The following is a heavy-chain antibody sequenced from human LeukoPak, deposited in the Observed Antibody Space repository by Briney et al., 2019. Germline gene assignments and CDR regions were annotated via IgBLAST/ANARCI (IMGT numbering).Heavy chain of an antibody. V-gene: IGHV3-23*01. CDR3: ASPRDSSGWYYFDY. D-gene: IGHD6-19*01. J-gene: IGHJ4*02. CDR2: ISGTGGST. Sequence: GGSLRLSCAASGFTFSSYAMNWVRQAPGKGLEWVSAISGTGGSTYYADSVKGRFTISRDNSKNTLCLQTNSLRAEDTAVYYCASPRDSSGWYYFDYWGQGTLVTVSS. CDR1: GFTFSSYA.